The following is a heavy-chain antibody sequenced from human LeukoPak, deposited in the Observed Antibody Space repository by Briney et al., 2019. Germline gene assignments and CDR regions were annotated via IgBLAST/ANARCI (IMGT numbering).Heavy chain of an antibody. CDR3: ARGYAGSYYYYYYMDV. Sequence: ASVKVSCKASGYTFTGYYMHWVRQAPGQGLEWMGWINPNSGGTNYAQKFQGRVTMTRDTSISTAYMEPSRLRSDDTAVYYCARGYAGSYYYYYYMDVWGKGTTVTVSS. J-gene: IGHJ6*03. D-gene: IGHD3-16*01. CDR2: INPNSGGT. V-gene: IGHV1-2*02. CDR1: GYTFTGYY.